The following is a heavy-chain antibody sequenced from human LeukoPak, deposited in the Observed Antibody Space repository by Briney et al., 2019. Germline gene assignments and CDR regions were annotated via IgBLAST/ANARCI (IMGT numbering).Heavy chain of an antibody. V-gene: IGHV3-23*01. D-gene: IGHD2-15*01. CDR3: AKDVGVGAATSFYGMDV. CDR1: GFTFSNYA. J-gene: IGHJ6*02. Sequence: GGSLRLSCAASGFTFSNYAMNWVRQAPGKGLDWVSGISGSGGNPNYADSVKGRFTISRDNSKNTVFLQMNSLRVEDTAIFYCAKDVGVGAATSFYGMDVWGQGTTVTVSS. CDR2: ISGSGGNP.